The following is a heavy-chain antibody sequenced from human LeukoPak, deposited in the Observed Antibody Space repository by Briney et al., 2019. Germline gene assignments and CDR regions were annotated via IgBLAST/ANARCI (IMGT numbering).Heavy chain of an antibody. CDR2: ITSDGSNI. Sequence: GGSPRLSCAASGFTFSNFWLHWVRQAPGKGLEWVSRITSDGSNINYADSVQGRFTISRDNAKNTLYLQMNSLRAEDTAVYYCARGGHSSFDYWGQGALATVSS. J-gene: IGHJ4*02. V-gene: IGHV3-74*01. D-gene: IGHD3-16*01. CDR1: GFTFSNFW. CDR3: ARGGHSSFDY.